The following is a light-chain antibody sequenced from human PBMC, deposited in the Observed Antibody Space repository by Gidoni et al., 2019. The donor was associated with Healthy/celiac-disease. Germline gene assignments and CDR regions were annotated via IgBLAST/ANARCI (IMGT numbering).Light chain of an antibody. J-gene: IGKJ1*01. V-gene: IGKV3D-15*01. CDR3: QQYNNWPPGT. CDR2: GAS. Sequence: EIVMTQSPAILAVSPGERGPLSCRASQSLRSNLACYQQKPVQAPTLLIYGASTRATCIPARFSGSGSGTEFTLTISSLQSEDFAVYYYQQYNNWPPGTFXXXTKVEIK. CDR1: QSLRSN.